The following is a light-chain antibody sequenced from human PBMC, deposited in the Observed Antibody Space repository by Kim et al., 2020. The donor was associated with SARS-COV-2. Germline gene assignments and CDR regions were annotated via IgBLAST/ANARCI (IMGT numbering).Light chain of an antibody. CDR1: KVGEKF. V-gene: IGLV3-1*01. CDR3: QVWDRVVV. CDR2: EDR. Sequence: SYELTQPPSVSVSAGQTASITCSGDKVGEKFVHWYQQRPGQSPVLVIYEDRKRPSGIPARFSGSNSENTATLTISGTQPLDEADYYCQVWDRVVVFGGGTKLTVL. J-gene: IGLJ2*01.